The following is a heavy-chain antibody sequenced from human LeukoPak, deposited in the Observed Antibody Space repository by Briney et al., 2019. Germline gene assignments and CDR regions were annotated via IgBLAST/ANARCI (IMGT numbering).Heavy chain of an antibody. CDR2: IYSGGST. Sequence: PGGSLRLSCAASGFTASSNYMSWVRQAPGKGLEWVSVIYSGGSTYYADSVKGRFTISRDNSKNTLYLQMNSLRAEDTAVYYCARELPYVWGSYRPTPNDAFDIWGQGTMVTVSS. CDR3: ARELPYVWGSYRPTPNDAFDI. CDR1: GFTASSNY. D-gene: IGHD3-16*02. J-gene: IGHJ3*02. V-gene: IGHV3-53*01.